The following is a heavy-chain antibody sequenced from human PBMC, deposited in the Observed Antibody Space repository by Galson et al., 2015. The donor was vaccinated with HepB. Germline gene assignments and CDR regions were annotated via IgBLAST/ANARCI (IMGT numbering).Heavy chain of an antibody. CDR1: GFTFSSYG. Sequence: SLRLSCAASGFTFSSYGMHWVRQAPGKGLEWVAVISYDGSNKYYADSVKGRFTISRDNSKNTLYLQMNSLRAEDTAVYYCAKVAHEGYYYYYGMDVWGQGTTVTVSS. CDR3: AKVAHEGYYYYYGMDV. V-gene: IGHV3-30*18. CDR2: ISYDGSNK. J-gene: IGHJ6*02.